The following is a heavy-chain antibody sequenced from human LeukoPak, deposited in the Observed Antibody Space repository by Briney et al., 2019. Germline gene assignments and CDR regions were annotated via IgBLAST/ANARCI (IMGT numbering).Heavy chain of an antibody. J-gene: IGHJ5*02. D-gene: IGHD4-17*01. CDR1: GFTFSSYS. Sequence: GGSLRLSCAASGFTFSSYSMNWVRQAPGKGLEWVSSISSSSSYIYYADSVKGRFTISRDNAKNSLYLQMNSLKTEDTAVYYCVGLDYGDSRFDPWGQGTLVTVSS. CDR2: ISSSSSYI. V-gene: IGHV3-21*03. CDR3: VGLDYGDSRFDP.